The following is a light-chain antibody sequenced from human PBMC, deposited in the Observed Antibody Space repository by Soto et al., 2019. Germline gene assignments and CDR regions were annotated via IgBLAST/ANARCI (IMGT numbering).Light chain of an antibody. V-gene: IGKV3-20*01. J-gene: IGKJ3*01. CDR3: QQYGSSPPIT. CDR1: QSVSSSY. Sequence: EIVLTQSPGTLSLSPGERATLSCRASQSVSSSYFAWYQQKPGQAPRLLIYGASSRATGIPDRFSGSGSGTDFSLTISRLEPEDFAVYYCQQYGSSPPITFGPGTNVDIK. CDR2: GAS.